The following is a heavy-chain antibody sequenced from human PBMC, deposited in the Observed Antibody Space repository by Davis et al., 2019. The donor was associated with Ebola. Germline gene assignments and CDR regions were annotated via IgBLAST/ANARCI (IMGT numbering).Heavy chain of an antibody. V-gene: IGHV7-4-1*02. Sequence: ASVKVSCKASGYTFTDYIINWVRQAPGQGLEWMGSINPNTGNPTYAQGFIGRFVFSLDTSASTAYLQISSLRPEDTAVYYCTRVRVVVSCLVCGRWFYPWGQGTLVTVSS. CDR1: GYTFTDYI. J-gene: IGHJ5*02. CDR2: INPNTGNP. D-gene: IGHD2-15*01. CDR3: TRVRVVVSCLVCGRWFYP.